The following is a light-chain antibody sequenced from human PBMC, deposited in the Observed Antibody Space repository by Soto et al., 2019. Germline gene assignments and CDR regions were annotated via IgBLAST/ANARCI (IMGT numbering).Light chain of an antibody. CDR3: QQYCSHPEA. V-gene: IGKV1-5*03. J-gene: IGKJ1*01. CDR2: KAS. Sequence: DIQVTRWPATGSGCVGERVTIAVRASQTLSSWLAWYQQKPGKAPKLLIYKASTLKSGVPSRFSGSGSGIEFTLTISSLQPDDLATHYCQQYCSHPEALGQGTKVDIK. CDR1: QTLSSW.